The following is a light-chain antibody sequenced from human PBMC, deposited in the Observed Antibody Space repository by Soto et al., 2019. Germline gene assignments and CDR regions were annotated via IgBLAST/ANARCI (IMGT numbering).Light chain of an antibody. CDR1: QSVSRN. V-gene: IGKV3-15*01. CDR2: DAS. J-gene: IGKJ1*01. Sequence: EIVMTQSPATLSVSPGERATLSSLARQSVSRNVALYQHKPGQAPRLLIHDASPRATGISVRFSGSGSGTEFTLTLSSLQSEDCGVDYCRLYNNWLWTVGQGTKVEIK. CDR3: RLYNNWLWT.